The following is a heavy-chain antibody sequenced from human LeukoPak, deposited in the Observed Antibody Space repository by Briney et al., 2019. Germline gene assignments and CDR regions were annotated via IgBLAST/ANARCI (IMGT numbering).Heavy chain of an antibody. D-gene: IGHD6-19*01. V-gene: IGHV4-30-2*01. CDR1: GGSISSGGYY. CDR2: IYHSGST. CDR3: ARGPGSSGWYGNYFDY. J-gene: IGHJ4*02. Sequence: SETLSLTCTVSGGSISSGGYYWSWIRQPPGKGLEWIGYIYHSGSTYYNPSLKSRVTISVDTSKNQFSLKLSSVTAADTAVYYCARGPGSSGWYGNYFDYWGQGTLVTVSS.